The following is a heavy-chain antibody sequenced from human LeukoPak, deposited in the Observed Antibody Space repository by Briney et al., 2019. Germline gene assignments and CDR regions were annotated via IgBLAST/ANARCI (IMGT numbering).Heavy chain of an antibody. V-gene: IGHV3-30*18. J-gene: IGHJ4*02. Sequence: GGSLRLSCAASGFTFSSYGMHWVRQAPGKGLEWVAVISYDGSNKYYADSVKGRFTISRDNSKNTLHLQMNSLRAEDTAVYYCANYGSRIHWGQGTLVTVSS. CDR2: ISYDGSNK. CDR1: GFTFSSYG. CDR3: ANYGSRIH. D-gene: IGHD3-10*01.